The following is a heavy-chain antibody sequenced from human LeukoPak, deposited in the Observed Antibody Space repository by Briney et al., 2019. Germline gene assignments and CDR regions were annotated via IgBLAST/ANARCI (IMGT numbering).Heavy chain of an antibody. CDR1: GFTFSSFE. Sequence: PGGSLRLSCAASGFTFSSFEMNWVRQAPGRGLEWVSSITGSSSYIYYADSVKGRFTISRDNAKNSLYLQMNSLRAEDTAVYYCARDPEGDYWGQGTLVTVSS. CDR2: ITGSSSYI. V-gene: IGHV3-21*01. J-gene: IGHJ4*02. CDR3: ARDPEGDY.